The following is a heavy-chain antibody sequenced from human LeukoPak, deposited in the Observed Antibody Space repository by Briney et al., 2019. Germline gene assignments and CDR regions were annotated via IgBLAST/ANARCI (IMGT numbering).Heavy chain of an antibody. CDR2: ISSSSSYI. Sequence: PGGSLRLSCAASGFTFSSYSMNWVRQAPGKGLEWVSSISSSSSYIYYADSVKGRFTISRDNAKNSLYLQMNSLRAEDTAVYYCARVPYSSSWYEYFQHWGQGTLVTVSS. CDR1: GFTFSSYS. V-gene: IGHV3-21*01. CDR3: ARVPYSSSWYEYFQH. J-gene: IGHJ1*01. D-gene: IGHD6-13*01.